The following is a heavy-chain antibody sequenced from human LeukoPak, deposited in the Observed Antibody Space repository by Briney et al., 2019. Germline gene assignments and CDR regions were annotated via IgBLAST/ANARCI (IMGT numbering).Heavy chain of an antibody. CDR2: IYYSGST. Sequence: PSETLSLTCAVYGGSFSGYYWIWIRQPPGKGLEWIGYIYYSGSTNYNPSLKSRVTISVDTSKNQFSLKLSSVTAADTAVYYCAGGGSSSPSDDAFDIWGQGTMVTVSS. J-gene: IGHJ3*02. V-gene: IGHV4-59*01. CDR1: GGSFSGYY. D-gene: IGHD6-6*01. CDR3: AGGGSSSPSDDAFDI.